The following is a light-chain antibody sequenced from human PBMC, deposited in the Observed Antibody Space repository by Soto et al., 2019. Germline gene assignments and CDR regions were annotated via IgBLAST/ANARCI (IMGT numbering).Light chain of an antibody. Sequence: EILMTQSPATLSVSPGERATLSCRASQSVSSNLAWYQQKRGQAPRVLIYAASTRATGIPDRLSGSGSGTEFTLTISSLPSEDFGVYYCQQYDTWWTFGHGTKVDIK. CDR2: AAS. J-gene: IGKJ1*01. CDR1: QSVSSN. CDR3: QQYDTWWT. V-gene: IGKV3-15*01.